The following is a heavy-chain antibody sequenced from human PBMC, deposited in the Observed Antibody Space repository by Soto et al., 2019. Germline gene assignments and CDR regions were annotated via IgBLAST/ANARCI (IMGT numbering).Heavy chain of an antibody. CDR3: ARALRSPKYDSSSGYRSGCFNP. V-gene: IGHV4-39*07. CDR2: IYYSGST. CDR1: GGSISSSSYY. J-gene: IGHJ5*02. Sequence: SQTLSLTCTVSGGSISSSSYYWGWIRQPPGKGLEWIGSIYYSGSTYYNTSLKRRVTISVDTSKNQFSLKLSSVTASDTAVYYCARALRSPKYDSSSGYRSGCFNPRGQATLVTAPQ. D-gene: IGHD3-3*01.